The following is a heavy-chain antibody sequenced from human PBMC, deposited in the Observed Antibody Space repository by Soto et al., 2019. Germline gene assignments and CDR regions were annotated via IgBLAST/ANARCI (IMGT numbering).Heavy chain of an antibody. J-gene: IGHJ4*02. CDR1: GFTFSSYA. CDR2: LSGSGGST. CDR3: AKVRMPTYYFDS. D-gene: IGHD2-15*01. V-gene: IGHV3-23*01. Sequence: EVQLLESGGGFVQPGGSLRLSCAASGFTFSSYAMSWVRQAPGKGLEWVSALSGSGGSTYYADSVKGRFTISRDNSKNPLYLQMNSLSAEDRAVYYCAKVRMPTYYFDSWGQGTLVTVCS.